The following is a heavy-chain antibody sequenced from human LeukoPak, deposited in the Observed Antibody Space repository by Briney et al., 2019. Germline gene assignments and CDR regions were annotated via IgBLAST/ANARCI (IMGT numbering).Heavy chain of an antibody. J-gene: IGHJ4*02. CDR2: ITNSGRST. CDR3: ARDSEKQQLVRGDY. Sequence: PGGSLRLSCEASGFSLSTYFISWIRQAPGKGLEWVSYITNSGRSTKYADSVKGRFTISRDNAKNSLYLQMNSLRAEDTAVYYCARDSEKQQLVRGDYWGQGTLVTVSS. CDR1: GFSLSTYF. D-gene: IGHD6-13*01. V-gene: IGHV3-11*06.